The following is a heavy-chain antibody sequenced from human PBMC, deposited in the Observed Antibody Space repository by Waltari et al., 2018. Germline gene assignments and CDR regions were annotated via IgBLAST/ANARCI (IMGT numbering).Heavy chain of an antibody. CDR1: YSISRDYY. CDR3: ASRVTATNYYFDN. D-gene: IGHD2-15*01. CDR2: ILQDGRT. J-gene: IGHJ4*02. Sequence: YSISRDYYWGWIRQPPGKGLEWIGTILQDGRTYYNPSLKSRVTTSVDTSKNQFSLKLSSVTAADTAVYYCASRVTATNYYFDNWGQGTLVTVSS. V-gene: IGHV4-38-2*01.